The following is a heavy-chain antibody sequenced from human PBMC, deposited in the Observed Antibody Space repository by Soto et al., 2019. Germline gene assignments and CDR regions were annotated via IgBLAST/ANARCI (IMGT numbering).Heavy chain of an antibody. D-gene: IGHD5-12*01. CDR1: YG. Sequence: YGISWIRQAPGQGIEWMGWIKPDNGDTNYAQKFQGRVTMTTDTSSNTAYMELRSLISDDTAVYYCATSYDSGFDPWGQGTLVSVSS. CDR2: IKPDNGDT. J-gene: IGHJ5*02. CDR3: ATSYDSGFDP. V-gene: IGHV1-18*04.